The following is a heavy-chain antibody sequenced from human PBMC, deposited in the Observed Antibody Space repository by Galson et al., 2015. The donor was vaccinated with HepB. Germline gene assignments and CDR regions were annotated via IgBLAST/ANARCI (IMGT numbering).Heavy chain of an antibody. CDR3: TRESKTYYDFWSGSFGIVDY. J-gene: IGHJ4*02. D-gene: IGHD3-3*01. CDR2: IRSKAYGGTT. Sequence: SLRLSCAASGFTFGDYAMSWFRQAPGKGLEWVGFIRSKAYGGTTEYAASVKGRFTISRDDSKSIAYLQMNSLKTEDTAVYYCTRESKTYYDFWSGSFGIVDYWGQGTLVTVSS. V-gene: IGHV3-49*03. CDR1: GFTFGDYA.